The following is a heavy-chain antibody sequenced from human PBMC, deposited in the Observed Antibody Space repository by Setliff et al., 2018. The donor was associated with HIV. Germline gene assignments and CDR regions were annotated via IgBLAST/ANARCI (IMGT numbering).Heavy chain of an antibody. CDR2: INHTGNT. CDR1: GGSFIGSSFQ. CDR3: ARGKGGLVGPAEFDY. Sequence: ETLSLTCNVSGGSFIGSSFQSTWIRQAPGKGLEWIGEINHTGNTQYNPSLKSRVTMSEETSKNQFSLKLKSVTAADTAIYFCARGKGGLVGPAEFDYWGPGTLVTVSS. D-gene: IGHD1-26*01. V-gene: IGHV4-34*01. J-gene: IGHJ4*02.